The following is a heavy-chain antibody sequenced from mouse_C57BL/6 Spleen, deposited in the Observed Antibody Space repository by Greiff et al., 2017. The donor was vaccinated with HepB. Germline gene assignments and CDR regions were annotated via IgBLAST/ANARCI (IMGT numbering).Heavy chain of an antibody. CDR2: IHPNSGST. D-gene: IGHD3-1*01. Sequence: VQLQQPGAELVKPGASVKLSCKASGYTFPSYWMHWVKQRPGQGLEWIGMIHPNSGSTNYNEKFKSKATLTVDKSSSTAYMQLSSLTSEDSAVYYCAREVVGRYFDVWGTGTTVTVSS. V-gene: IGHV1-64*01. CDR1: GYTFPSYW. J-gene: IGHJ1*03. CDR3: AREVVGRYFDV.